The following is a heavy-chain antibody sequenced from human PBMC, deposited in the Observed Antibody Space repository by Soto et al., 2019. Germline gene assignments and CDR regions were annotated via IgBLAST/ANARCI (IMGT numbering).Heavy chain of an antibody. CDR2: IYYSGST. Sequence: SETLSLTCTVSVGSISSSSYYWGWIRQPPGKGLEWIGSIYYSGSTYYNPSLKSRVTISVDTSKNQFSLKLSSVTAADTAVYYCARRDTGYYYDSSGYYPSPFQHWGQGTLVTVSS. J-gene: IGHJ1*01. D-gene: IGHD3-22*01. V-gene: IGHV4-39*01. CDR3: ARRDTGYYYDSSGYYPSPFQH. CDR1: VGSISSSSYY.